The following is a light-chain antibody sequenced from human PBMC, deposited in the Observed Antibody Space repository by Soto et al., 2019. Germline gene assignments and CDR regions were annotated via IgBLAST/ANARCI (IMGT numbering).Light chain of an antibody. Sequence: QSALTQPASVSGSPGQSITISCTGTSSDVGRYNYVSWYQQHPGRAPRLIVYEVINRPAGVSNRFSGSKSGNTASLTISGLHAADKADYYCCSYTRSSTLLFGGGTKVTVL. CDR1: SSDVGRYNY. CDR3: CSYTRSSTLL. CDR2: EVI. V-gene: IGLV2-14*01. J-gene: IGLJ2*01.